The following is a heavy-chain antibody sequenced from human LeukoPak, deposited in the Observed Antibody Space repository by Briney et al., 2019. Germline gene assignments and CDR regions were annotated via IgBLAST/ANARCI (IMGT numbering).Heavy chain of an antibody. CDR2: IRYDGSSK. V-gene: IGHV3-30*02. CDR3: AKTMVEAATYSFDC. Sequence: PGGSLRLSCAASGITFSNFGMHWVRQAPGKGLEWVAFIRYDGSSKYYADSVKGRFTVSRDNSNSTLFLQMNSLGAEDTAMYYCAKTMVEAATYSFDCWGQGSLVTVSS. J-gene: IGHJ4*02. CDR1: GITFSNFG. D-gene: IGHD2-15*01.